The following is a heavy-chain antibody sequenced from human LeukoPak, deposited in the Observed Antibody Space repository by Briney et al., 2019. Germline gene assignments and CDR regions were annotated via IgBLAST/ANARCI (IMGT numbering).Heavy chain of an antibody. V-gene: IGHV4-59*01. CDR3: ARTTEGGYTYGYFYYYYMDA. CDR1: GGSISSYY. J-gene: IGHJ6*03. Sequence: ASETLSLTCTVSGGSISSYYWSWIRQPPGKGLEWIGYIHYSGSTNYNPSLKSRVTISVDTSKNQFSLKLSSVTAADTAVYYCARTTEGGYTYGYFYYYYMDAWGKGTTVTISS. D-gene: IGHD5-18*01. CDR2: IHYSGST.